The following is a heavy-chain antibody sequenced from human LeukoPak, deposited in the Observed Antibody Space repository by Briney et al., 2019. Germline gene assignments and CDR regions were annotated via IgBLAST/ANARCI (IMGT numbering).Heavy chain of an antibody. V-gene: IGHV4-30-4*01. CDR1: GGSISSGDYY. CDR3: ARESDSSGWYGKYFDY. CDR2: IYYSGST. D-gene: IGHD6-19*01. Sequence: SETLSLTCTVSGGSISSGDYYWSWIRQPPGKGLEWIGYIYYSGSTYYNPSLKSRVTISVDSSKNQFSLKLSSVTAADTAVYYCARESDSSGWYGKYFDYWGQGTLVTVSS. J-gene: IGHJ4*02.